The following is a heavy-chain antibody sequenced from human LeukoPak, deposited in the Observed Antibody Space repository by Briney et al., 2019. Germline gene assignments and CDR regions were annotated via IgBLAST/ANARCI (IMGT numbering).Heavy chain of an antibody. D-gene: IGHD2-15*01. J-gene: IGHJ5*02. CDR3: ARYRGSGCFDP. Sequence: PGGSLRPSCAASGFTFNNYWMTWVRQAPGKGLEGVANIKQDGSDKYYGDSVKGRFTISRDNAKNSLYLQMNSLRAEDTAVYFCARYRGSGCFDPWGQGTLVTVSS. CDR2: IKQDGSDK. CDR1: GFTFNNYW. V-gene: IGHV3-7*04.